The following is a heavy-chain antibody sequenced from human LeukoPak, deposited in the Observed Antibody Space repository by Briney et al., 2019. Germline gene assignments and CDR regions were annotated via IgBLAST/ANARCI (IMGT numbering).Heavy chain of an antibody. J-gene: IGHJ4*02. CDR2: ISYDGSNK. Sequence: GRSLRLSCAASGFTFSSYGMHWVRQAPGKGLEWVAVISYDGSNKYYADSVKGRFTISRDDSENTLYLQMHSLETEDTAVYYCTTWWEEPRTPYYWGQGTLVAVSS. CDR1: GFTFSSYG. V-gene: IGHV3-30*03. CDR3: TTWWEEPRTPYY. D-gene: IGHD1-26*01.